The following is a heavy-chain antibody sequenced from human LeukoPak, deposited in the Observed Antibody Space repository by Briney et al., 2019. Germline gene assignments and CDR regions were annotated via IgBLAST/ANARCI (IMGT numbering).Heavy chain of an antibody. V-gene: IGHV1-18*01. D-gene: IGHD3-22*01. CDR2: ISAYNGNT. CDR1: GYTFTSFG. J-gene: IGHJ4*02. CDR3: ARDLSSSYYYVFDY. Sequence: GASVKVSCKASGYTFTSFGISWVRQAPGQGLEWMGWISAYNGNTISAQVLQGRVTMTTDTSTSTAYTELRSLRSDDTAVYYCARDLSSSYYYVFDYWGQGTLVTVSS.